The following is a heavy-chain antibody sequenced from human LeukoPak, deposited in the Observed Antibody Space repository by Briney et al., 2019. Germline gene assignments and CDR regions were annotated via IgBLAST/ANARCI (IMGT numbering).Heavy chain of an antibody. D-gene: IGHD6-13*01. CDR2: ISSGGTK. CDR1: GFTFSSYE. V-gene: IGHV3-48*03. J-gene: IGHJ5*02. Sequence: GGSLRLSCAASGFTFSSYEMNWVRQAPGKGLEWVPCISSGGTKYYADSVKGRFTTSRDNGKSSLFLEMNSLRDEDTAVYYCARGPSSSSWSRFDPWGQGTLVTVSS. CDR3: ARGPSSSSWSRFDP.